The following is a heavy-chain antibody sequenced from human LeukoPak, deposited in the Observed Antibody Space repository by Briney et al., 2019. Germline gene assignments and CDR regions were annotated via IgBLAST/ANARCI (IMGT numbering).Heavy chain of an antibody. CDR2: IYYSGST. Sequence: SETLSLTCTVSGGSISSYYWSWTRQPPGKGLEWIGYIYYSGSTNYNPSLKSRVTISVDTSKNQFSLKLSSVTAADTAVYYCARRRCSGGSCQSGYNWFDPWGQGTLVTVSS. D-gene: IGHD2-15*01. CDR1: GGSISSYY. V-gene: IGHV4-59*08. CDR3: ARRRCSGGSCQSGYNWFDP. J-gene: IGHJ5*02.